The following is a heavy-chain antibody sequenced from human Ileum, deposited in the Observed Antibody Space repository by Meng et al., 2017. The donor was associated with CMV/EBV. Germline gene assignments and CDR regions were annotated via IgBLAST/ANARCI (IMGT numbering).Heavy chain of an antibody. CDR3: ARDPHFGSLDY. J-gene: IGHJ4*02. CDR1: GFTFSSYW. D-gene: IGHD3-10*01. V-gene: IGHV3-7*01. Sequence: GESLKISCAASGFTFSSYWMSWVRQAPGKGLEWVGNINQDGSEKYYVDSVKGQFTISRDNDKNTLYLQMNSLRAEDTAVYYCARDPHFGSLDYWGQGTLVTVSS. CDR2: INQDGSEK.